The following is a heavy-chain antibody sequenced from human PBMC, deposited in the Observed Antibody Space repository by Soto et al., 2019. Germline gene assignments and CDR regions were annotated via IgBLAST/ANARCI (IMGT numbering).Heavy chain of an antibody. CDR1: GGSINTVNYF. V-gene: IGHV4-30-4*01. CDR2: IYNGETI. J-gene: IGHJ4*02. Sequence: QVQLQESGPVLVKPSQTLSLTCTVSGGSINTVNYFWSWIRQSPDKGLEWIGHIYNGETIYSNPSLKGRVTMSGDTSNNQFSLNLNSVSAADTAVYFCARGPSGDKVYSWGQGALVTVSS. D-gene: IGHD7-27*01. CDR3: ARGPSGDKVYS.